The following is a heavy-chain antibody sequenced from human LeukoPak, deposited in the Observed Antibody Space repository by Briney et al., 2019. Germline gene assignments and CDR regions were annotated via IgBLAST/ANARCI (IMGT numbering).Heavy chain of an antibody. J-gene: IGHJ6*03. D-gene: IGHD6-6*01. CDR2: IYYSGST. Sequence: SGTLSLTCAVSGGSISSSNWWCWVRQPPGKGLEWIGYIYYSGSTNYNPSLKSRVTISVDTSKNQFSLKLSSVTAADTAVYYCARAWAEGSIAARQNYCYMDVWGKGTTVTVSS. CDR1: GGSISSSNW. V-gene: IGHV4-4*02. CDR3: ARAWAEGSIAARQNYCYMDV.